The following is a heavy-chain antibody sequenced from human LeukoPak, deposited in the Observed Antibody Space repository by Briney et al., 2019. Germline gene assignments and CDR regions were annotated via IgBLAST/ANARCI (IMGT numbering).Heavy chain of an antibody. D-gene: IGHD2-2*01. CDR1: GGSFSGYY. CDR3: ARVPGYCSSASCSSFDC. J-gene: IGHJ4*02. CDR2: INHSGST. Sequence: SETLSLTCAVYGGSFSGYYWSWIRQPPGKGLEWIGEINHSGSTNYNPSLTSQVTISVDTSKNRFSLRLSSVTAADTAMYYCARVPGYCSSASCSSFDCWGQGTLVTVSS. V-gene: IGHV4-34*01.